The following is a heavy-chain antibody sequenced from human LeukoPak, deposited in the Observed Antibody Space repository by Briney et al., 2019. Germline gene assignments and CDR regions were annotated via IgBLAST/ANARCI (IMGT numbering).Heavy chain of an antibody. CDR1: GFTFSSYA. CDR2: INWNGGST. D-gene: IGHD6-6*01. V-gene: IGHV3-20*01. Sequence: PGGSLRLSCAASGFTFSSYAMSWVRQAPGKGLEWVSGINWNGGSTGYADSVKGRFTISRDNAKNSLYLQMNSLRAEDTALYHCARRSSSSGRFDPWGQGTLVTVSS. J-gene: IGHJ5*02. CDR3: ARRSSSSGRFDP.